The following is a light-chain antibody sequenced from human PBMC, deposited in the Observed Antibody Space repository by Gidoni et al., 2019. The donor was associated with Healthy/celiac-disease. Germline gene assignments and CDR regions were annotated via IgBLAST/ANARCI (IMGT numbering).Light chain of an antibody. V-gene: IGKV4-1*01. CDR1: QSFLYSSNNKNY. Sequence: DIVMTQSPDSLAVSLGERATINCKSSQSFLYSSNNKNYLAWYQQKPGQPPKLRIYWASTRESGVPDRFSGSGSGTDFTLTISSLQAEDVAVYYCQQYYSTPAIFTFGPGTKVDIK. CDR2: WAS. CDR3: QQYYSTPAIFT. J-gene: IGKJ3*01.